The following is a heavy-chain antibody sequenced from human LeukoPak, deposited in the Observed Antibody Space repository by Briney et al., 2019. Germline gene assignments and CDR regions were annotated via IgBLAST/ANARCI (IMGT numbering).Heavy chain of an antibody. D-gene: IGHD3-3*02. Sequence: PGRSLRLSCAASGFTFSSYAMHWARQAPGKGLEWVAVISYDGSNKYYADSVKGRFTISRDNSKNTLHLQMNSLRAEDTAVYYCATFLAVIAVRDSLYFQHWGQGTLVSVSS. V-gene: IGHV3-30-3*01. J-gene: IGHJ1*01. CDR2: ISYDGSNK. CDR1: GFTFSSYA. CDR3: ATFLAVIAVRDSLYFQH.